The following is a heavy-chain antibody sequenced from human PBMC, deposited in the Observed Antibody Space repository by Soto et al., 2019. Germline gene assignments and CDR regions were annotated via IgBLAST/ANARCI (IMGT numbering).Heavy chain of an antibody. CDR2: INHSGST. J-gene: IGHJ4*02. Sequence: QVQLQQWGAGLLKPSETLSLTCAVYGGSFSGYYWSWIRQPPGKGLEWIGEINHSGSTNYNPSLKSRVTSSVQTSKNQFSLKLSSVTAADTAVYYCARATWNGGKGFDYWGQGTLVTVSS. D-gene: IGHD1-1*01. V-gene: IGHV4-34*01. CDR3: ARATWNGGKGFDY. CDR1: GGSFSGYY.